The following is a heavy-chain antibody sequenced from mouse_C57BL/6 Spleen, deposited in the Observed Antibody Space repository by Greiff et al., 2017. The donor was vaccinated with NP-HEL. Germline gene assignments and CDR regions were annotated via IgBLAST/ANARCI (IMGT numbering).Heavy chain of an antibody. V-gene: IGHV1-26*01. Sequence: VQLQQSGPELVKPGASVKISCKASGYTFTDYYMNWVKQSHGKSLEWIGDINPNNGGTSYNQKFKGKATLTVDKPSSTAYMELRSLTPKDSAVYYCARYGDYWYFDVWGTGTTVTVSS. CDR1: GYTFTDYY. J-gene: IGHJ1*03. CDR3: ARYGDYWYFDV. CDR2: INPNNGGT. D-gene: IGHD1-1*02.